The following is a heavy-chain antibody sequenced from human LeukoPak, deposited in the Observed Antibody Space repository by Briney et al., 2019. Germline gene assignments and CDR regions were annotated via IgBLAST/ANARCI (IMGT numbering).Heavy chain of an antibody. D-gene: IGHD5-12*01. V-gene: IGHV3-21*04. Sequence: SGGSLRLSCAASGFDFESYTMTWVRQAPGKGLEWVSLISATSSDINYAESVRGRFTITRDNAKNSLFLQMDSLRVEDTAIYYCAKGLFSAFDKYLDSWGQGTPVTVSS. CDR2: ISATSSDI. CDR1: GFDFESYT. J-gene: IGHJ4*02. CDR3: AKGLFSAFDKYLDS.